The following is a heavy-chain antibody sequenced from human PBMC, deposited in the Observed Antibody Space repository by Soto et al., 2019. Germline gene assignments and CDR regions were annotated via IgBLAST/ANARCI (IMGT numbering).Heavy chain of an antibody. CDR1: GYTFISYG. V-gene: IGHV1-18*04. D-gene: IGHD2-15*01. Sequence: QGQLVQSGGEVTKPGASVKVSCNASGYTFISYGISWVRQAPGQGLEWMGWISPYSGHTKDAQKVQGRVTLTTETSTGTAYMELTSLASDDTPVHYCAIDRCTPAKCYTHHLDVWGQGTTVIVSS. J-gene: IGHJ6*02. CDR2: ISPYSGHT. CDR3: AIDRCTPAKCYTHHLDV.